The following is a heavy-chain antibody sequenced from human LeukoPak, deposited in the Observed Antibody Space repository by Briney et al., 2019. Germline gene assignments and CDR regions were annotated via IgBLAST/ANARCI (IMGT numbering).Heavy chain of an antibody. V-gene: IGHV4-38-2*01. CDR1: GYSISSGYY. CDR2: MYHSGNT. Sequence: SETLSLTCAVSGYSISSGYYWGWIRQPPGKGLESIGSMYHSGNTYYNPSLKSRVTISIDTSKNQFSLKLSSLTAADTAIYYCARLRGQGFDSWGQGTLVTVSS. CDR3: ARLRGQGFDS. J-gene: IGHJ4*02.